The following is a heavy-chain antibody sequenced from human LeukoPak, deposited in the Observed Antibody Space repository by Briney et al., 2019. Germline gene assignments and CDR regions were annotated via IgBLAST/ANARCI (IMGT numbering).Heavy chain of an antibody. Sequence: GGSLRLSCAASGFSFNSYAVHWVRQAPGKGLEWVAVISYDGSINFYAASVKGRFTISRVNSKNTLYLQMNSLRTEDTALYFCARDRRYCGGGSCYFDYFFDYWGQGTLVTVSS. CDR1: GFSFNSYA. V-gene: IGHV3-30-3*01. D-gene: IGHD2-15*01. CDR2: ISYDGSIN. J-gene: IGHJ4*02. CDR3: ARDRRYCGGGSCYFDYFFDY.